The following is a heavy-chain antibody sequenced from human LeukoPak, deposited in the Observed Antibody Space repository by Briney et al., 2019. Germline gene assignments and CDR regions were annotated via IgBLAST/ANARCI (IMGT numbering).Heavy chain of an antibody. CDR2: INPSGGST. CDR1: GYTFTNYY. J-gene: IGHJ4*02. Sequence: ASVKVSCKASGYTFTNYYFHWVRQAPGQRLEWMGIINPSGGSTTYAQKFQGKITMTTDTSTSTVYMELSSLRSEDTAVYYRAGSEGFYYFDYWGQGTLVTVSS. CDR3: AGSEGFYYFDY. V-gene: IGHV1-46*01.